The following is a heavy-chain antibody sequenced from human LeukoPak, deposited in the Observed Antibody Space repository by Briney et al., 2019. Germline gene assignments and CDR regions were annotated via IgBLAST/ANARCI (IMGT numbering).Heavy chain of an antibody. V-gene: IGHV4-59*12. CDR3: ASGPYDSRSLSWFDP. CDR2: IYYSGST. Sequence: SETLSLTCTVSGGSISSYYWSWIRQPPGKGLEWIGYIYYSGSTNYNPSLKSRVTISVDTSKNQFSLKLSSVTAADTAVYYCASGPYDSRSLSWFDPWGQGTLVTVSS. J-gene: IGHJ5*02. D-gene: IGHD3-22*01. CDR1: GGSISSYY.